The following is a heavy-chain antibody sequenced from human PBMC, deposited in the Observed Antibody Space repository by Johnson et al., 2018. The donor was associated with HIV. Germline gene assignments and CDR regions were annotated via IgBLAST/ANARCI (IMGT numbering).Heavy chain of an antibody. J-gene: IGHJ3*02. D-gene: IGHD4-17*01. CDR2: ITSKADDGTT. CDR1: GFSFDDYG. CDR3: AQEGPLTVTTVMDAFDI. Sequence: VQLVESGGGMIRPGGSLRLSCEASGFSFDDYGMNWVRQVPGKGLAWVGRITSKADDGTTDYAAPVKGRFNISRDDSKNILYLQMNSLRAEDTAVYYCAQEGPLTVTTVMDAFDIWGQGTMVTVSS. V-gene: IGHV3-15*01.